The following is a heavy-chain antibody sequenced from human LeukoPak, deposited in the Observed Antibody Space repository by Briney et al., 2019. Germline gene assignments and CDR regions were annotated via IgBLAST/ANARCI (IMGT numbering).Heavy chain of an antibody. J-gene: IGHJ6*03. D-gene: IGHD2-2*01. V-gene: IGHV1-69-2*01. Sequence: ASVKVSCKVSGYTFTDYYMHWVQQAPGKGLELMGLVDPEDGETIHAEKFQGRVTITADTSTDTAYMELSSLRSEDTAVYYYATDECSSTSCYPYYMDVWGKGTTVTVSS. CDR1: GYTFTDYY. CDR2: VDPEDGET. CDR3: ATDECSSTSCYPYYMDV.